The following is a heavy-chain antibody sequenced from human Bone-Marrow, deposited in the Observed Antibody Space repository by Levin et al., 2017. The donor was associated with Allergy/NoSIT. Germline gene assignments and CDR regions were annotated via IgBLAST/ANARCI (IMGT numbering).Heavy chain of an antibody. CDR2: IYYSGTS. CDR3: ANYHYGGFDY. V-gene: IGHV4-39*07. D-gene: IGHD4-23*01. Sequence: SCTVSGGSISSSSYYWGWIRQPPGKGLEWIGSIYYSGTSYYNPSLKSRVTISVDTSKNQFSLRLSSVTAADTAVYYCANYHYGGFDYWGQGTLVTVSS. J-gene: IGHJ4*02. CDR1: GGSISSSSYY.